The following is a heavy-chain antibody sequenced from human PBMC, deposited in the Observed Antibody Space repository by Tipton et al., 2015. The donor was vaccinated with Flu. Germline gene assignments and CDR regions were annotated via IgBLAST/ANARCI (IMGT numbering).Heavy chain of an antibody. CDR1: GGSISDYY. CDR2: IFYTGNT. Sequence: GLVKPSETLSLTCPLSGGSISDYYYTWIRQPPGKGLEWIGSIFYTGNTDYSPSLKSRVTIPLDTSKNQFSLELTSMTAADTAVYYCARVNRSWLVPWGQGTLVTVSS. D-gene: IGHD2/OR15-2a*01. CDR3: ARVNRSWLVP. V-gene: IGHV4-59*13. J-gene: IGHJ5*02.